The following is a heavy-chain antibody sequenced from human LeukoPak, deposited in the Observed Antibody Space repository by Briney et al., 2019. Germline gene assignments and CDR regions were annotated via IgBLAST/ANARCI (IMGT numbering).Heavy chain of an antibody. J-gene: IGHJ4*02. CDR1: GGSLSSYY. CDR3: ASSGCSSTSCYPYYFDY. CDR2: IYYSGST. D-gene: IGHD2-2*01. V-gene: IGHV4-59*08. Sequence: SETLSLTCTVSGGSLSSYYWSWIRHPPGKGLEGIGYIYYSGSTNYNPSLKSRVTISVDTSKNQFSLKLSSVTAADTAVYYCASSGCSSTSCYPYYFDYWGQGTLVIVSS.